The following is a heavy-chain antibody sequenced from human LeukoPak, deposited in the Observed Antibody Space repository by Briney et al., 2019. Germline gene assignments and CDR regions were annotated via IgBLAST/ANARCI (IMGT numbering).Heavy chain of an antibody. CDR2: INNSGST. Sequence: LETLSLTCAVPGGSFRGYYWRWMRKPPGKGRERMGEINNSGSTNYNPCLKSRVTISVDTSKNQFSLKLSSVTAADTAVYYCARARYDFWSGYYVRLDPWGQGTLVTVSS. D-gene: IGHD3-3*01. CDR3: ARARYDFWSGYYVRLDP. J-gene: IGHJ5*02. CDR1: GGSFRGYY. V-gene: IGHV4-34*01.